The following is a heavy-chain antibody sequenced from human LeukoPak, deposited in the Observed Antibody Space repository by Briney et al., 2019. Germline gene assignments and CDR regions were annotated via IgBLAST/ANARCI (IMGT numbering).Heavy chain of an antibody. Sequence: QPGGSLRLSYAASGFTFNIYAMSWVRQTPGKGLEWVSTIGNTETYYADSVKGRFTISRDNSRNTLYLQMKSLRAGDTAMYYCAKDSIDHKGVYDAFDVWGQGTMVTVSS. CDR3: AKDSIDHKGVYDAFDV. CDR1: GFTFNIYA. CDR2: IGNTET. D-gene: IGHD1-14*01. V-gene: IGHV3-23*01. J-gene: IGHJ3*01.